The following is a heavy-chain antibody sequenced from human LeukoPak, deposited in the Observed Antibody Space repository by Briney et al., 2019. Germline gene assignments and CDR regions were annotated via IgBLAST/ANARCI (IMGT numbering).Heavy chain of an antibody. CDR2: FDPEDGET. J-gene: IGHJ6*03. CDR1: GYTLTELS. CDR3: ARVTRTRGYSSYYYYYYMDV. Sequence: GASVKVSCKVSGYTLTELSMHWVRQAPGKGLEWMGGFDPEDGETIYAQKFQGRVTMTEDTSTDTAYMELSSLRSEDTAVYYCARVTRTRGYSSYYYYYYMDVWGKGTTVTVSS. D-gene: IGHD5-18*01. V-gene: IGHV1-24*01.